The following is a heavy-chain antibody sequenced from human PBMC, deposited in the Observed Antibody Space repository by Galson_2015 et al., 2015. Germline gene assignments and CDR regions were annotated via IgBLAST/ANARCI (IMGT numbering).Heavy chain of an antibody. CDR2: IWYDGSHE. J-gene: IGHJ6*02. Sequence: SLRLSCAASGFTFSSHGMHWVRQAPGKGLEWVAVIWYDGSHENYADSVKGRFTISRDNSRNTLYLQLSGLRVDDTAVYYCLKGPRDIYYGVDIWGQGTADSVSS. CDR1: GFTFSSHG. D-gene: IGHD2-21*01. CDR3: LKGPRDIYYGVDI. V-gene: IGHV3-33*03.